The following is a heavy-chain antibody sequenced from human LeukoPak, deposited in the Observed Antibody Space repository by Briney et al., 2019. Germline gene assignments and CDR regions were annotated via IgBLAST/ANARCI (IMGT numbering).Heavy chain of an antibody. Sequence: GASVKVSCKASGYTFTDHYVHWVRQAPGQGLEWMGIINPSGGSTSYAQKFQGRVTMTRDTSTSTVYMELSSLRSEDTAVYYCARVDNSFGAPDYWGQGTLVTVSS. CDR3: ARVDNSFGAPDY. J-gene: IGHJ4*02. CDR2: INPSGGST. D-gene: IGHD2/OR15-2a*01. CDR1: GYTFTDHY. V-gene: IGHV1-46*01.